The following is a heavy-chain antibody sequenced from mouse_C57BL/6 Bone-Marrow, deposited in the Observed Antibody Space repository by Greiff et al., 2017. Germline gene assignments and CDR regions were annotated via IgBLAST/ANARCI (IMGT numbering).Heavy chain of an antibody. D-gene: IGHD1-1*01. CDR1: GYTFTSYW. Sequence: VQLQQPGAELVKPGASVKVSCKASGYTFTSYWMHWVKQRPGLGLEWIGRIHPSDSDTNYNQKFKGKATLTVDKSSSTAYMQLSSLTSEDSAVYDCAISLIYYYGSHDYWGQGTTLTVSS. CDR3: AISLIYYYGSHDY. CDR2: IHPSDSDT. V-gene: IGHV1-74*01. J-gene: IGHJ2*01.